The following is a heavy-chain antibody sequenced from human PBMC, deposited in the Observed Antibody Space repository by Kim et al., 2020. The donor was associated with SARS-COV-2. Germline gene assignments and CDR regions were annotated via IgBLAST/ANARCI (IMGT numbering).Heavy chain of an antibody. J-gene: IGHJ2*01. CDR1: GFTFSSYA. CDR2: ISGSGGST. V-gene: IGHV3-23*01. CDR3: AKCIAVASNHNHYWYFDL. Sequence: GGSLRLSCAASGFTFSSYAMSWVRQAPGKGLEWVSAISGSGGSTYYADSVKGRFTISRDNSKNTLYLQMNSLRAEDTAVYYCAKCIAVASNHNHYWYFDLWGRGTLVTVSS. D-gene: IGHD6-19*01.